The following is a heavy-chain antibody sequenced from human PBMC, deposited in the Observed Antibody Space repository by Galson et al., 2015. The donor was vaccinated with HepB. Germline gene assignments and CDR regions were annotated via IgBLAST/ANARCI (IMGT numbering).Heavy chain of an antibody. CDR1: GGSISSYY. D-gene: IGHD3-10*01. Sequence: ETLSLTCTVSGGSISSYYWSWIRQPPGKGLEWIGYIYYSGSTNYNPSLKSRVTISVDTSKNQFSLKLSSVTAADTAVYYCARGPITMVRGVTFRLNYYYGMGVWGQGTTVTVSS. V-gene: IGHV4-59*01. CDR2: IYYSGST. J-gene: IGHJ6*02. CDR3: ARGPITMVRGVTFRLNYYYGMGV.